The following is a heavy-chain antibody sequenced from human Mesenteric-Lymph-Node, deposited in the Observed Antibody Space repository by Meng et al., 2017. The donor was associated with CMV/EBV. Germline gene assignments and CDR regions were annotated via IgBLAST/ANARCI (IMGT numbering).Heavy chain of an antibody. Sequence: SLKISCAASGFSFNSYSMNWVRQAPGKGLEWVSGINWSSGGIGYADSVKGRFTISRDNAKNSVFLQMNSLRTEDTALYFCAKDDSYYGLDVWGQGTTVTVSS. CDR2: INWSSGGI. V-gene: IGHV3-9*01. J-gene: IGHJ6*02. CDR3: AKDDSYYGLDV. CDR1: GFSFNSYS.